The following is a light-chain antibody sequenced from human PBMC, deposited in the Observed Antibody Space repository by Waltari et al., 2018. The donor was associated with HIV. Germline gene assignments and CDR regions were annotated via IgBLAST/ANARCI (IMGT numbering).Light chain of an antibody. CDR2: GNK. CDR1: SSNIVADYD. J-gene: IGLJ2*01. CDR3: QSYDRSLSASVV. V-gene: IGLV1-40*01. Sequence: QSVLTQPPSVSGAPGQRVTISCTGGSSNIVADYDVHWYQQIPGTAPKLLISGNKIRPSGVPDRFSASKSVASASLAITGLQAEDEADYFCQSYDRSLSASVVFGGGTKLTVL.